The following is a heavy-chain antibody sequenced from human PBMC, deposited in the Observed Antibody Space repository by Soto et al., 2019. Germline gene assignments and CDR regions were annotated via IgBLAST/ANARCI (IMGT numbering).Heavy chain of an antibody. Sequence: QVQLQQWGAGLLKPSETLSLTCAVYGGSFSGYYWSWIRQPPGKGLEWIGEINHSGSTNYNPSLKSRVTISVDTSKTQFSLKLSSVTAADTAVYYCARFRGYCSGGSCFAGHDYWGQGTLVTVSS. D-gene: IGHD2-15*01. CDR1: GGSFSGYY. CDR3: ARFRGYCSGGSCFAGHDY. CDR2: INHSGST. V-gene: IGHV4-34*01. J-gene: IGHJ4*02.